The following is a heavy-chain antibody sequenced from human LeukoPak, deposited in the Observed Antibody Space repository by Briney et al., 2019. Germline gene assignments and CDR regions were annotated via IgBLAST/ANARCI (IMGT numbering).Heavy chain of an antibody. V-gene: IGHV3-30*18. J-gene: IGHJ6*02. Sequence: PGRSLRLSCAASGFTFSSYGMHWVRQAPGKGLEWVAVISYDGSNKYYADSVKGRFTISRDNSKNTLYLQMNSLRAEDTAVYYCAKAAGYCCSTSCPRGDYYYYYGMDVWGQGTTVTVSS. D-gene: IGHD2-2*01. CDR3: AKAAGYCCSTSCPRGDYYYYYGMDV. CDR2: ISYDGSNK. CDR1: GFTFSSYG.